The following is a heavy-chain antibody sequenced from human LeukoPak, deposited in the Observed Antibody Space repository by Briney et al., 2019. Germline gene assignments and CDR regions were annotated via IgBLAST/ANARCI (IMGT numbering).Heavy chain of an antibody. CDR3: AKVQYSGSYYGGVWDY. CDR1: GFTFSSYA. CDR2: ISYDGSNK. J-gene: IGHJ4*02. Sequence: PGGSLRLSCAASGFTFSSYAMHWVRQAPGKGLEWVAVISYDGSNKYYADSVKGRFTISRDNSKNTLYLQMNSLRAEDTAVYYCAKVQYSGSYYGGVWDYWGQGTLVTVSS. D-gene: IGHD1-26*01. V-gene: IGHV3-30-3*01.